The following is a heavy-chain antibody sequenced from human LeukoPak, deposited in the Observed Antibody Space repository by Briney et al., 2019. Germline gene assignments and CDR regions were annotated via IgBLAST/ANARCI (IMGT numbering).Heavy chain of an antibody. CDR3: ARVFLLVTMIVVVITIQLKDAFDI. V-gene: IGHV1-8*02. D-gene: IGHD3-22*01. CDR2: MNPNSGNT. CDR1: GYTFTGYY. Sequence: ASVKVSCKASGYTFTGYYMHWVRQAPGQGLEWMGWMNPNSGNTGYAQKFQGRVTMTRNTSISTAYMELSSLRSEDTAVYYCARVFLLVTMIVVVITIQLKDAFDIWGQGTMVTVSS. J-gene: IGHJ3*02.